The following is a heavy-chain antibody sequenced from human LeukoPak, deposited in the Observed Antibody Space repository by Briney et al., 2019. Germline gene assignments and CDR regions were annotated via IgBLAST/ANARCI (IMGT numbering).Heavy chain of an antibody. CDR3: AREWVSGYYYGMDV. D-gene: IGHD1-26*01. J-gene: IGHJ6*02. CDR1: GYTFTDYY. CDR2: INPSGGST. V-gene: IGHV1-46*01. Sequence: ASVKVSCKASGYTFTDYYMHWVRQAPGQGLEWMGIINPSGGSTSSAQKFQGRVTMTRDTSTSTVYMELSSLRSEDTTVYYCAREWVSGYYYGMDVWGQGTTVTVSS.